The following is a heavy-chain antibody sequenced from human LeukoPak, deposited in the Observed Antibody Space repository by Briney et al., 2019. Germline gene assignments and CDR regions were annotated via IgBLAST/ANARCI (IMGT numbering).Heavy chain of an antibody. Sequence: GGSLRLSCAASGFTFSSYGMHWVRQAPGKGLEWVAVIWYDGSNKYYADSVKGRFTISRDNSKNTLYLQMNSLRAEDTAVYYCAKEIIVATDWGQGTLVTVSS. V-gene: IGHV3-33*06. CDR1: GFTFSSYG. D-gene: IGHD5-12*01. J-gene: IGHJ4*02. CDR3: AKEIIVATD. CDR2: IWYDGSNK.